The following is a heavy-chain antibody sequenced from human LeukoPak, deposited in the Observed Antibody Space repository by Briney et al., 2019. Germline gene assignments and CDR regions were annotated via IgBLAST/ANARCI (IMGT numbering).Heavy chain of an antibody. Sequence: SETLSLTCTVSGGSISSTNYYWGWIRQPPGKGLEWIGSIYYSGSTYSNPSLKSRVTISVDTTKNQFSLKLSSVSAADTAVYYCARHVWAWITQNMDYWGLGTPVTVSS. D-gene: IGHD3-16*01. CDR2: IYYSGST. V-gene: IGHV4-39*01. J-gene: IGHJ4*02. CDR3: ARHVWAWITQNMDY. CDR1: GGSISSTNYY.